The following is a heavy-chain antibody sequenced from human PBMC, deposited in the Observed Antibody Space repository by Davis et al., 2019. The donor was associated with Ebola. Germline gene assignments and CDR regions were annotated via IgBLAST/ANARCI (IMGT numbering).Heavy chain of an antibody. D-gene: IGHD3-16*01. J-gene: IGHJ4*02. Sequence: GGSLRLSCAASGFTFDDYAMHWVRQAPGKGLEWVSGISWNSGSIGYADSVKGRFTISRDNAKNSLYLQMNSLRAEDTALYYCAKEMGMMYFDYWGQGTLVTVSS. V-gene: IGHV3-9*01. CDR1: GFTFDDYA. CDR2: ISWNSGSI. CDR3: AKEMGMMYFDY.